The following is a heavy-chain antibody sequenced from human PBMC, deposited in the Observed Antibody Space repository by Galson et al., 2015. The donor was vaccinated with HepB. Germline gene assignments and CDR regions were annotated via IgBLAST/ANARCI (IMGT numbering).Heavy chain of an antibody. Sequence: SLRLSCAASGFTFSDYYMSWIRQAPGKGLEWVSYISSSSYTNYADSVKGRFTISRDNAKNSLYLQMNSLRAEDTAVYYCARGWFGELDLRWGQGTLVTVSS. J-gene: IGHJ4*02. V-gene: IGHV3-11*06. CDR3: ARGWFGELDLR. CDR1: GFTFSDYY. D-gene: IGHD3-10*01. CDR2: ISSSSYT.